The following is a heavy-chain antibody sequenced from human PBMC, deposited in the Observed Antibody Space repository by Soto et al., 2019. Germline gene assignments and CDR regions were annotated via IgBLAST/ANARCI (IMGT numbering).Heavy chain of an antibody. D-gene: IGHD2-15*01. CDR2: INHSGST. V-gene: IGHV4-34*01. Sequence: SETLSLTCAVYGGSFSGYYWSWIRQPPGKGLEWIGEINHSGSTNYNPSLKSRVTISVDTSKNQFSLKLSSVTAADTDVYYCARGRSTVVDFVVVVAATGRGSYYYYMDVWGKGTTVTVSS. CDR3: ARGRSTVVDFVVVVAATGRGSYYYYMDV. CDR1: GGSFSGYY. J-gene: IGHJ6*03.